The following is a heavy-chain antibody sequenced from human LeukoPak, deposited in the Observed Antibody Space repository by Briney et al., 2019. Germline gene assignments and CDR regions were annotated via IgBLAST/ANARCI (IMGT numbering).Heavy chain of an antibody. D-gene: IGHD3-22*01. V-gene: IGHV4-39*01. J-gene: IGHJ4*02. CDR2: IYYSGST. CDR1: GGSISSSYYY. CDR3: AGLVGRYSSGLYYYYFDY. Sequence: PSETLSLTCTVSGGSISSSYYYWGWIRQPPGKGLEWIGSIYYSGSTYYNPSLKSRVTISVDTSKNQFSLKLRSVTAADTAVYYCAGLVGRYSSGLYYYYFDYWGQGTLVTVSS.